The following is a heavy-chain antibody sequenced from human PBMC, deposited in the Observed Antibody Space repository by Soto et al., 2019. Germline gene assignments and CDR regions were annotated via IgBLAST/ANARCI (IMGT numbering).Heavy chain of an antibody. V-gene: IGHV3-23*01. CDR2: ISGSGGST. D-gene: IGHD3-3*01. CDR1: GFTFSSYA. CDR3: AKDRHVLRFLESTYYYYGMDV. Sequence: PGGSLRLSCAASGFTFSSYAMHWVRQAPGKGLEWVSAISGSGGSTYYADSVKGRFTISRDNSKNTLYLQMNSLRAEDTAVYYCAKDRHVLRFLESTYYYYGMDVWGQGTTVTVSS. J-gene: IGHJ6*02.